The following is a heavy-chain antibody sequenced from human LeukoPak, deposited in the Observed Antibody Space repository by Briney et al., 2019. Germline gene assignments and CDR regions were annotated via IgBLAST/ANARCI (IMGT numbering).Heavy chain of an antibody. CDR2: ISSTSSAI. D-gene: IGHD3-16*01. Sequence: GGSLRLSCAASGFTFSRYSMNGVRQAPGKGREWLSYISSTSSAIYYADSLKGRFTISRDNAKNSLYLQMDSLRAEDTAVYYCARVIGSYGDSAYWGQGTLVTVSS. CDR3: ARVIGSYGDSAY. CDR1: GFTFSRYS. V-gene: IGHV3-48*04. J-gene: IGHJ4*02.